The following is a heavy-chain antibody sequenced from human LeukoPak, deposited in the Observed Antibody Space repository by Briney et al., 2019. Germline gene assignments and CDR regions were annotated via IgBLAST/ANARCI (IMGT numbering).Heavy chain of an antibody. V-gene: IGHV1-24*01. CDR2: FDPEDGET. J-gene: IGHJ6*02. CDR1: GYTLTELS. Sequence: GASVKVSCKVSGYTLTELSMHWVRQAPGKGFEWMGGFDPEDGETIYAQKFQGRVTMTEDTSTDTAYMELSSLRSEDTAVYYCATGVAYYYGMDVWGQGTTVTVSS. CDR3: ATGVAYYYGMDV.